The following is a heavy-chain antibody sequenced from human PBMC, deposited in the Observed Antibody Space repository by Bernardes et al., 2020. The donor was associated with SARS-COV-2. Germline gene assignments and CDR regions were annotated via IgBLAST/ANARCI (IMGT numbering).Heavy chain of an antibody. CDR3: ARAFRRLCSSDTCHRGGFDF. Sequence: ASVKVSCKASEYNFTNYVLHWVRQAPGQHFEWMGWINPNGGATDSAQKFRGRVTLTTDRSINTAFLDVTGLTSDDTAVYYCARAFRRLCSSDTCHRGGFDFWGHGSLVTVSS. CDR2: INPNGGAT. J-gene: IGHJ5*01. CDR1: EYNFTNYV. V-gene: IGHV1-2*02. D-gene: IGHD3-22*01.